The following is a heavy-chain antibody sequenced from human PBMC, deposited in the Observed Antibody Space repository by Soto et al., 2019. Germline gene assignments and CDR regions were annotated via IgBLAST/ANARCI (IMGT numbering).Heavy chain of an antibody. V-gene: IGHV4-39*07. CDR2: IYHSGNT. J-gene: IGHJ6*02. CDR1: GGSISSSSYY. CDR3: ARARYYFYGMDV. Sequence: SETLSLTCTVSGGSISSSSYYWGWIRQPPGKGLEWIGSIYHSGNTYYNPSLKSRLNISVDTSKNQFSLKLSSVTAADTAVYYCARARYYFYGMDVWGQGTTVTVSS.